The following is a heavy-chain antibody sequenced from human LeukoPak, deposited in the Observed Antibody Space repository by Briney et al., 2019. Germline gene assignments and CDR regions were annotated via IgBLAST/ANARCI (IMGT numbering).Heavy chain of an antibody. CDR3: VNHIYYDSSEMAFDI. D-gene: IGHD3-22*01. CDR2: INPSSGGT. J-gene: IGHJ3*02. V-gene: IGHV1-2*02. CDR1: GYTFTGYY. Sequence: ASVKVSCKASGYTFTGYYMHWVRRAPGQGLEWMGWINPSSGGTNYAQKFQGRVTMTRDTSISTAYMELSRLRSDDTAVYYCVNHIYYDSSEMAFDIWGQGTMVTVSS.